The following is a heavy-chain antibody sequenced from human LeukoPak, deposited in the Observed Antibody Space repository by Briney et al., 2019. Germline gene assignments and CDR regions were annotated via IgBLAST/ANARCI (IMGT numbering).Heavy chain of an antibody. CDR2: VYPCDSDT. Sequence: GESLKISCKGAGYSFTSYWIGWVRQMPGKGLEWMGVVYPCDSDTRYSPSFQGQVTISADKSISTAYLQRSIMKASDTAMSYCARLLPVNAFDIWGQGTMVTVSS. CDR3: ARLLPVNAFDI. CDR1: GYSFTSYW. D-gene: IGHD3-3*01. V-gene: IGHV5-51*01. J-gene: IGHJ3*02.